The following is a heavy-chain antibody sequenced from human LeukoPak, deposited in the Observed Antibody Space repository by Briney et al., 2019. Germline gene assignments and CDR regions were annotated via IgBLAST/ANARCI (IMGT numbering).Heavy chain of an antibody. J-gene: IGHJ3*02. D-gene: IGHD4-17*01. CDR2: FDPEDGET. CDR3: AREGGHYDYGVPGIAFDI. V-gene: IGHV1-24*01. Sequence: ASVKVSCMASGYIFITYAMNWVRQAPGKGLEWMGGFDPEDGETIYAQKFQGRVTMTEDTSTDTAYMELSSLRSEDTAVYYCAREGGHYDYGVPGIAFDIWGQGTMVTVSS. CDR1: GYIFITYA.